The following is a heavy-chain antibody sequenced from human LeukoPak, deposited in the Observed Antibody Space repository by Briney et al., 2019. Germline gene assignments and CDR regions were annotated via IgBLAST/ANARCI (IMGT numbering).Heavy chain of an antibody. V-gene: IGHV1-18*01. Sequence: ASVKVSCKASGYTFTNYGISWVRQAPGQGLEWMGWVSAYNGNTNYAQKLQGRVTMTTDTSTSTAYMELTSLRSDDTAVYYCARQEAATAFDYRGQGTLVTVSS. CDR3: ARQEAATAFDY. CDR1: GYTFTNYG. D-gene: IGHD2-15*01. J-gene: IGHJ4*02. CDR2: VSAYNGNT.